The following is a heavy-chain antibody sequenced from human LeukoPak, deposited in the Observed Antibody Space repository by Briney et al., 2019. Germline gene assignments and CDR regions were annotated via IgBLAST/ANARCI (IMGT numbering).Heavy chain of an antibody. D-gene: IGHD1-26*01. Sequence: GGSLRLSCAASGFTFDEYGMTWVRQAPGKGLEWVSGINWNGDSTGYADSVKGRFTFSRDNAKNSLYLQMNSLRAEDTAIYYCARGARKNLVGVTWKAFDIWGQGTMVTVSS. V-gene: IGHV3-20*04. CDR2: INWNGDST. CDR3: ARGARKNLVGVTWKAFDI. CDR1: GFTFDEYG. J-gene: IGHJ3*02.